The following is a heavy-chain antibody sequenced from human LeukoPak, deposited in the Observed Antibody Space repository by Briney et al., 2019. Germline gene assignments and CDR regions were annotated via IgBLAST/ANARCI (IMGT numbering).Heavy chain of an antibody. V-gene: IGHV3-43D*03. J-gene: IGHJ4*02. Sequence: LSGGSLRLSCAASGFTFDDYAIHWVRQAPGKGLEWVSLISWDGGTTYYADSVKGRFTISRDNSKNSLYLQMNSLRPEDTALYYCAKDIGVGYYDYWGQGALVTVSS. CDR3: AKDIGVGYYDY. CDR1: GFTFDDYA. CDR2: ISWDGGTT. D-gene: IGHD2-2*01.